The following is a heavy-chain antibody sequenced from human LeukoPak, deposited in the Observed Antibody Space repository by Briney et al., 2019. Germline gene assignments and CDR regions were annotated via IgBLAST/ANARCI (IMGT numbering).Heavy chain of an antibody. D-gene: IGHD3-10*01. CDR1: RGSFSGYY. CDR2: IYYSGST. Sequence: SETLSLTCAVYRGSFSGYYWGWIRQPPGEGLEWIGSIYYSGSTYYNPSLKSRVTISVETSKNQFSLKLNSVTAADTAVYYCARYGSGTYDYYGRDVWGQGTTVTVSS. CDR3: ARYGSGTYDYYGRDV. V-gene: IGHV4-34*01. J-gene: IGHJ6*02.